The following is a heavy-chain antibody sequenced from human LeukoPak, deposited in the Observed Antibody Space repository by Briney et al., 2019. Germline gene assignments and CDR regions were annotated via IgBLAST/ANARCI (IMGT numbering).Heavy chain of an antibody. D-gene: IGHD6-19*01. CDR1: GFTLSSYG. V-gene: IGHV3-30*18. J-gene: IGHJ5*02. CDR2: ISYDGSNK. CDR3: AKDDGVAVAGTGTFDP. Sequence: GGSLRLSCAASGFTLSSYGMHWVRQAPGKGLEWVAVISYDGSNKYYADSVKGRFTIARDNSKNTLYLQMNSLRAEDTAVYYCAKDDGVAVAGTGTFDPWGQATLVTVSS.